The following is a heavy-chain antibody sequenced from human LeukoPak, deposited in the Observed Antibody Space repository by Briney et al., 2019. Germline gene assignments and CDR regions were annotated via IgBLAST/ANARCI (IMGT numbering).Heavy chain of an antibody. D-gene: IGHD3-22*01. J-gene: IGHJ6*03. CDR1: GGSISSYY. CDR2: IYYSGST. CDR3: ARNPRWYYDSSGYYQKDYYYYYMDV. Sequence: SETLSLTCSVSGGSISSYYWSWIRQPPGKGLEWIGYIYYSGSTNYNPSLTSRVTISVDTSKNQFSLKLSSGTAADTAVYYCARNPRWYYDSSGYYQKDYYYYYMDVWGKGTTVTVSS. V-gene: IGHV4-59*01.